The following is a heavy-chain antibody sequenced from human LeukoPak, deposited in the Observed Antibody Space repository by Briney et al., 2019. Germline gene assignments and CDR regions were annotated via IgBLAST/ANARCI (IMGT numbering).Heavy chain of an antibody. CDR3: ARHVSRPRRNCGGDCYPADDAFDI. CDR1: GGSISSSNW. V-gene: IGHV4-4*02. Sequence: SETLSLTCAVSGGSISSSNWWSWVRQPPGKGLEWIGEIYHSGSTNYNPSLKSRVTISVDKSKNQFSLKLSSVTAADTAMYYCARHVSRPRRNCGGDCYPADDAFDIWGQGTMVTVSS. CDR2: IYHSGST. D-gene: IGHD2-21*02. J-gene: IGHJ3*02.